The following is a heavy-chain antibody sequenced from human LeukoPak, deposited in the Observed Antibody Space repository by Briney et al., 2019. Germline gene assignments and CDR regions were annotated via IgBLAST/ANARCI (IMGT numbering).Heavy chain of an antibody. CDR3: ARVDYSSGWYGGYYFDY. CDR2: IYSGGST. V-gene: IGHV3-53*01. D-gene: IGHD6-19*01. CDR1: GFTVSSNY. J-gene: IGHJ4*02. Sequence: PGGSLRLSCAASGFTVSSNYMSWVRQAPGKGLEWVSVIYSGGSTYYADSVKGRFTISRDNSKNTLYLQMNSLRAEDTAVYYCARVDYSSGWYGGYYFDYWGQGTLVTVSS.